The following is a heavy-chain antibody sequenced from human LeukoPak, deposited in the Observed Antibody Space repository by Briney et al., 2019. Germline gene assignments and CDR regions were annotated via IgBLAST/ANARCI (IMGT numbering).Heavy chain of an antibody. V-gene: IGHV3-23*01. CDR1: GFTFNGYG. J-gene: IGHJ3*02. CDR2: ISGSADTT. D-gene: IGHD6-19*01. Sequence: GGSLRLSCAASGFTFNGYGMSWVRQAPGKGLEWVSSISGSADTTYYADSVKGRFTISRDNSKNTVYLQMNSLRAEDTAVYYCARRWFHGSGWKPDAFDIWGQGTMVTVSS. CDR3: ARRWFHGSGWKPDAFDI.